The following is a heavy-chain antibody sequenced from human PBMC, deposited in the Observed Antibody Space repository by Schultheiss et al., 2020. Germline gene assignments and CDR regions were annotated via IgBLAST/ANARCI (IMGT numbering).Heavy chain of an antibody. CDR1: GFTFSSYA. V-gene: IGHV3-9*01. D-gene: IGHD6-13*01. J-gene: IGHJ4*02. CDR2: ISWNSGSI. Sequence: GGSLRLSCAASGFTFSSYAMHWVRQAPGKGLEWVSGISWNSGSIGYADSVKGRFTISRDNAKNSLYLQMNSLRAEDTALYYCAKDIIGSSSGIGYWGQGTLVTVSS. CDR3: AKDIIGSSSGIGY.